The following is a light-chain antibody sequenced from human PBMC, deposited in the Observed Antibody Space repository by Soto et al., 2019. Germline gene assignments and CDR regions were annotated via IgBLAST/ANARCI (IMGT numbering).Light chain of an antibody. CDR3: SSYTSYSPYV. CDR1: SSDVGGYNY. J-gene: IGLJ1*01. Sequence: HSALTQPASVSGSPGQSITISCTGTSSDVGGYNYVSWYQQHPGKAPKLIIYAVSKRPSGVSNRFSGSKSGNTASLTISGLQAEDEADYYCSSYTSYSPYVFGTGTKLTVL. V-gene: IGLV2-14*01. CDR2: AVS.